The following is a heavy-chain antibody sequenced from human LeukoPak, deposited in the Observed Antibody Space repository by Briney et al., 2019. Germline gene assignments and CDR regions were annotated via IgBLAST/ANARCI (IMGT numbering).Heavy chain of an antibody. Sequence: SETLSLTCTVSGGSVSGYYWNWVRQPPGKGLEWIGYIYYTGTTSYNPSLKSRVTISVDTSKNQFSLKLSSVTAADTAVYYCARGLDSSGYYYVLHAFDIWGQGTMVTVSS. D-gene: IGHD3-22*01. CDR1: GGSVSGYY. CDR3: ARGLDSSGYYYVLHAFDI. V-gene: IGHV4-59*02. J-gene: IGHJ3*02. CDR2: IYYTGTT.